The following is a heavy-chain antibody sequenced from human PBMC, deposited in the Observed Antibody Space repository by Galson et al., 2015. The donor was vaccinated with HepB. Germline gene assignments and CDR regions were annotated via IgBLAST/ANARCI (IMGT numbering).Heavy chain of an antibody. CDR3: AKGIGYSSGWFDY. Sequence: FLRLSCAASGFTFSSYAMSWVRQAPGKGLEWVSAISGSGGSTYYADSVKGRFTISRDNSKNTLYLQMNSLRAEGTAVYYCAKGIGYSSGWFDYWGQGTLVTVSS. V-gene: IGHV3-23*01. D-gene: IGHD6-19*01. CDR2: ISGSGGST. CDR1: GFTFSSYA. J-gene: IGHJ4*02.